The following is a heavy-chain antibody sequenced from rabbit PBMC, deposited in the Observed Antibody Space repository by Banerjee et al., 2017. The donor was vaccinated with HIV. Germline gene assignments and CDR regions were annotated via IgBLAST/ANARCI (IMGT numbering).Heavy chain of an antibody. D-gene: IGHD4-1*01. Sequence: QQQLVESGGGLVKPEGSLTLTCTASGFSFSSDYMCWVRQAPGKGLEWIGCIYTGSGSTYYASWAKGRFTISKTSSTTVTLQMTSLTAADTATYFCARDLAGVIGWNFGLWGPGTLVTVS. CDR2: IYTGSGST. CDR3: ARDLAGVIGWNFGL. CDR1: GFSFSSDY. V-gene: IGHV1S45*01. J-gene: IGHJ6*01.